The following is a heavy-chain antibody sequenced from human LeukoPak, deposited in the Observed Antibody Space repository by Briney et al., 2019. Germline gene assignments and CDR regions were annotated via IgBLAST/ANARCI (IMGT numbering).Heavy chain of an antibody. CDR1: GYTFTGYY. D-gene: IGHD3-10*01. Sequence: GASVKVSCKASGYTFTGYYMHWVRQAPGQGLEWMGRINPNSGGTNYAQKFQGRVTMTRGTSISTAYMELSRLRSDDTAVYYCARRGFGDQGRPKAFDIWGQGTMVTVSS. CDR2: INPNSGGT. V-gene: IGHV1-2*06. J-gene: IGHJ3*02. CDR3: ARRGFGDQGRPKAFDI.